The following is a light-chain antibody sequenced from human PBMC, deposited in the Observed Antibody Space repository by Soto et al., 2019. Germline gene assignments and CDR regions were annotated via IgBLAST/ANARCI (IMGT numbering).Light chain of an antibody. J-gene: IGKJ2*01. CDR2: AAS. CDR3: QQSYSTPYT. Sequence: DLQMTQSPSSLSASVGDRVTITCRASQSITNSFNWYQQKPGKAPKLLIYAASSLQSGVPSRFSGSASGTDFTLTISSLQPEDFATYYCQQSYSTPYTFGQGTKLVIK. CDR1: QSITNS. V-gene: IGKV1-39*01.